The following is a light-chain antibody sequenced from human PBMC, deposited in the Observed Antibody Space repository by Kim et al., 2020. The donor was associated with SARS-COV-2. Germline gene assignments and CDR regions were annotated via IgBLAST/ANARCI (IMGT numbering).Light chain of an antibody. CDR2: DVS. CDR1: SSDVGVYNY. Sequence: QSTTISCTGTSSDVGVYNYVSWYQKHPGKAPKLMIYDVSNRPSGVSNRFSGSKAGNTASLTISGLHAEDEAEYYCSSYTSSSTVVFAGGTQLTVL. J-gene: IGLJ2*01. V-gene: IGLV2-14*03. CDR3: SSYTSSSTVV.